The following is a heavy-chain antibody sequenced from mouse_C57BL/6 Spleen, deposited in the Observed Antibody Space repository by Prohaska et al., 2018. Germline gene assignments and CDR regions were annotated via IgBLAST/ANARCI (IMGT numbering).Heavy chain of an antibody. CDR3: TSDNWDWYVEV. CDR1: GIDFSRYW. V-gene: IGHV4-1*01. J-gene: IGHJ1*03. D-gene: IGHD4-1*01. Sequence: GGLVQPGGSLKLSCAAPGIDFSRYWMIWVRRSPGKGLEWIGEINPDSSTINYAPSLKDKFIISRDNAKNTLYLHTSNVRSDDTAISYCTSDNWDWYVEVRGTGTTVSV. CDR2: INPDSSTI.